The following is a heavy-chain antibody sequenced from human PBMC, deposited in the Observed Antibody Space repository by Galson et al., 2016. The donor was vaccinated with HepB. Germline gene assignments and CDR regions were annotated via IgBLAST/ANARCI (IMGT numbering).Heavy chain of an antibody. V-gene: IGHV3-33*01. CDR3: TRDAMNYYGSGNYQFLIDY. Sequence: SLRLSCATSGFNFRNYGMHWVRQAPGKGLEWVAVIWFDGTNKYYADSVKGRFTISRDNSKNSLYLQMNSLRAEDTVVYYCTRDAMNYYGSGNYQFLIDYWCQGTLVTVSS. J-gene: IGHJ4*02. CDR1: GFNFRNYG. CDR2: IWFDGTNK. D-gene: IGHD3-10*01.